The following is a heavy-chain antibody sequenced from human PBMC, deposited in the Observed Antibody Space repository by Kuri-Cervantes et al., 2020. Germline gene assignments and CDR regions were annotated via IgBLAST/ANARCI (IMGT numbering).Heavy chain of an antibody. Sequence: SETLSLSCTVSGGSISSGDYYWSWIRQPPGKGLEWIGYIYTSGSTNYNPSLKSRVTISVDTSKNQFSLKLSSVTAADTAVYYCARDRGVVVPAARYYYYYGMDVWGQGTTVTVSS. CDR3: ARDRGVVVPAARYYYYYGMDV. CDR1: GGSISSGDYY. CDR2: IYTSGST. J-gene: IGHJ6*02. D-gene: IGHD2-2*01. V-gene: IGHV4-30-4*01.